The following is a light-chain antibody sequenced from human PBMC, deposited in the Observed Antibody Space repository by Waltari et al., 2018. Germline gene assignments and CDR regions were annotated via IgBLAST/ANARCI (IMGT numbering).Light chain of an antibody. CDR3: QQGYRTPYT. J-gene: IGKJ2*01. CDR2: AAS. CDR1: QNITSY. Sequence: DIQMTQSPSSLSASVGDRVTITCRASQNITSYLNWYQLKPGKAPNLLIYAASSLQSGVPSRFSGSGSWTDFTLTFSSLQPEDFATYYCQQGYRTPYTFGQGTKLEIK. V-gene: IGKV1-39*01.